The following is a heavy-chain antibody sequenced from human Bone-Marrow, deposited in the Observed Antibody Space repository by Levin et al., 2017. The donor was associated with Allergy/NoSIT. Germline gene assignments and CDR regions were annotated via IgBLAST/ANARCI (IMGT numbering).Heavy chain of an antibody. J-gene: IGHJ6*03. Sequence: SQTLSLTCAVSGGSISSGGYSWSWIRQPPGKGLEWIGYIYHSGSTYYNPSLKSRVTISVDRSKNQFSLKLSSVTAADTAVYYCARGASRSVRITMVQGVIITPDYYYYMDVWGKGTTVTVSS. D-gene: IGHD3-10*01. V-gene: IGHV4-30-2*01. CDR3: ARGASRSVRITMVQGVIITPDYYYYMDV. CDR1: GGSISSGGYS. CDR2: IYHSGST.